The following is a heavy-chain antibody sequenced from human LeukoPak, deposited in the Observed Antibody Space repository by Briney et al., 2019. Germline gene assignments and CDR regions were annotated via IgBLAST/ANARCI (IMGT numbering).Heavy chain of an antibody. D-gene: IGHD3-3*01. CDR3: ARARIYDFWSGYWAGRYGMDV. V-gene: IGHV1-18*01. CDR1: GYIFGHNG. CDR2: ISAYNGNT. Sequence: ASVKVSCKTSGYIFGHNGISWVRQAPGQGPEWMGWISAYNGNTNYAQKLQGRVTMTTDTSTSTAYMELRSLRSDDTAVYYCARARIYDFWSGYWAGRYGMDVWGQGTTVTVSS. J-gene: IGHJ6*02.